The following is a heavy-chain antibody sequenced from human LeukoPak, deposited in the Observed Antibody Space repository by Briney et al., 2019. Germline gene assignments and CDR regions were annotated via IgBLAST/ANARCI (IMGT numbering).Heavy chain of an antibody. J-gene: IGHJ4*02. Sequence: GGSLRLSCAASGFSFSTYWMSWVRQTPEKGLEFVANIDQGGSVRNYMDPLKGRCTISRDNAKKSLYLEINSLRADDTAVYYCARDPESSSFDLWGRGALVTVSS. CDR2: IDQGGSVR. V-gene: IGHV3-7*01. CDR1: GFSFSTYW. D-gene: IGHD6-13*01. CDR3: ARDPESSSFDL.